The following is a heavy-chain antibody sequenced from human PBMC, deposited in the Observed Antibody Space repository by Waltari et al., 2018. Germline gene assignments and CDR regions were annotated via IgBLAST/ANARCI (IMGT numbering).Heavy chain of an antibody. CDR3: AKPDCTTTNCYTCTD. CDR1: GFPFGSYA. CDR2: ISYDGTTT. Sequence: QVQLVESGGGVVQPGRSLRPSCAASGFPFGSYATPWVRPAPGKGLEWVAIISYDGTTTYYADSVKGRFTLSRDNSKNTLYLQMNSLVFEDTAIYYCAKPDCTTTNCYTCTDWGQGALVTVSS. J-gene: IGHJ4*02. V-gene: IGHV3-30-3*02. D-gene: IGHD2-2*02.